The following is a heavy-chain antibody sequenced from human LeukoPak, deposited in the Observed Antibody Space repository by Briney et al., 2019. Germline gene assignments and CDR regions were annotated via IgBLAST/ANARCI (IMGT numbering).Heavy chain of an antibody. D-gene: IGHD6-6*01. CDR1: GYTFTSYD. Sequence: ASVKVSCKASGYTFTSYDINWVRQATGQGLEWMGWMNPNSGNTGYAQKFQGRVTMTRNTSISTAYMELSSLRSEDTAVYYCARGTRIADRQRKKWDYYYMDVWGKGTTVTVSS. CDR3: ARGTRIADRQRKKWDYYYMDV. J-gene: IGHJ6*03. CDR2: MNPNSGNT. V-gene: IGHV1-8*01.